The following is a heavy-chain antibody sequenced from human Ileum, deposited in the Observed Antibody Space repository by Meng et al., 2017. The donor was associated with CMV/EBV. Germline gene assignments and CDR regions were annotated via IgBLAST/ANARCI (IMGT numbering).Heavy chain of an antibody. V-gene: IGHV3-64*02. Sequence: LSCAASGFTFSSYAMPWVRQAPGKGLEYVSAISSNGGSTYYADSVKGRFTISRDNSKNTLYLQMGSLRDEDMAVYYCARGITGVPLDYWGQGTLVTVSS. CDR1: GFTFSSYA. CDR2: ISSNGGST. J-gene: IGHJ4*02. D-gene: IGHD1-20*01. CDR3: ARGITGVPLDY.